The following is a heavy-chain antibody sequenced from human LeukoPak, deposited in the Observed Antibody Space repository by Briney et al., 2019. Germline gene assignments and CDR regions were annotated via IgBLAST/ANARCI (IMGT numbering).Heavy chain of an antibody. Sequence: SETLSLTCTVSGGSISSSSYYWGWIRQPPGKGLEWIGSIYYSGSTYYNPSLKSRVTISVDTSKNQFSLKLSSVTAADTAVYYCARHIDGTMVRGGYYYYMDVWGKGTTVTISS. CDR2: IYYSGST. CDR1: GGSISSSSYY. D-gene: IGHD3-10*01. V-gene: IGHV4-39*07. J-gene: IGHJ6*03. CDR3: ARHIDGTMVRGGYYYYMDV.